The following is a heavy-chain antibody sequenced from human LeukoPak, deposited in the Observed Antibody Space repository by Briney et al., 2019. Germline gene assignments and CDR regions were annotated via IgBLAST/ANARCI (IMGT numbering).Heavy chain of an antibody. CDR3: AKDQTTVVTGGYYFDY. D-gene: IGHD4-23*01. CDR1: GLSFSSYG. Sequence: GSLRLSCAASGLSFSSYGMHWVRQAPGKGLEWVSAISGSGGSTYYADSVKGRFTISRDNSKNTLYLQMNSLRAEDTAVYYCAKDQTTVVTGGYYFDYWGQGTLVTVSS. J-gene: IGHJ4*02. V-gene: IGHV3-23*01. CDR2: ISGSGGST.